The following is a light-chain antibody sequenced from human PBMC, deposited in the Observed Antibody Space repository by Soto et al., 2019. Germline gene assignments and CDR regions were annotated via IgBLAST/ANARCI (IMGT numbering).Light chain of an antibody. CDR3: QSYDGSLSGSRV. CDR1: SSNIGAGYD. J-gene: IGLJ1*01. CDR2: GNS. V-gene: IGLV1-40*01. Sequence: QSVLTQPPSVSGAPGQRVTISCTGSSSNIGAGYDVHWYQQLPGTAPKLLIYGNSNRPSGVPDRFSGSKSGTSASLAITGLQAEDEADYYCQSYDGSLSGSRVFGTGTKVTVL.